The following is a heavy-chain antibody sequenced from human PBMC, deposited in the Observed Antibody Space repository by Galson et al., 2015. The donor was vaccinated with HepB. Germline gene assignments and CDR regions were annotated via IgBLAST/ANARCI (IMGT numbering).Heavy chain of an antibody. CDR1: GYTLTELS. CDR3: ATASIVVVIGAFDY. V-gene: IGHV1-24*01. Sequence: SVKVSCKVSGYTLTELSMHWVRQAPGKGLEWMGGFDPEDGETIYAQKFQGRVTVTEDTSTDTAYMELSSLRSEDTAVYYCATASIVVVIGAFDYWGQGTLVTVSS. D-gene: IGHD3-22*01. CDR2: FDPEDGET. J-gene: IGHJ4*02.